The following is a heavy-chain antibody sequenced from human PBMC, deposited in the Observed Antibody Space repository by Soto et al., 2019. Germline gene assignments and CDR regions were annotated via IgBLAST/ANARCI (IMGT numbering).Heavy chain of an antibody. V-gene: IGHV4-34*01. J-gene: IGHJ6*02. CDR3: ARDSARFYYYYYGMDV. CDR2: INHSGST. CDR1: GGSFSGYY. D-gene: IGHD2-15*01. Sequence: SETLSLTCSVYGGSFSGYYWSWIRQPPGKGLEWIGEINHSGSTNYNPSLKSRVTISVDTSKNQFSLKLSSVTAADTAVYYCARDSARFYYYYYGMDVWGQGTTVTVSS.